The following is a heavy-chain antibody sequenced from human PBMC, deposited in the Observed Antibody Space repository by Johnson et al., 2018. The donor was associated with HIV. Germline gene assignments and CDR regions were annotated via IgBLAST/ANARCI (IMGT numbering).Heavy chain of an antibody. Sequence: MLLVESGGGVVRPGGSLRLSCAASGFTFDDYGMSWVRQVPGKGLAWVASINWNGGSTGYEDSVKGRFTISRDNAKNSLYLQMNSLRAEDTALYYCANGGIAARPGAFDIWGQGTMVTVSS. V-gene: IGHV3-20*04. J-gene: IGHJ3*02. D-gene: IGHD6-6*01. CDR2: INWNGGST. CDR1: GFTFDDYG. CDR3: ANGGIAARPGAFDI.